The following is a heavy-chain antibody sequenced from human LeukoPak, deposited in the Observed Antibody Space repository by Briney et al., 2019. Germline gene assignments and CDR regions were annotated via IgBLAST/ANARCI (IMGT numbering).Heavy chain of an antibody. Sequence: ASVKVSCKASGYTFTSYYMHWVRQAPGRGLEWMGIINPSGGSTSYAQKFQGRVTMTRDTSTSTVYMELSSLRSEDTAVYYCARGRELVPEYYYGMDVWGQGTTVTVSS. CDR3: ARGRELVPEYYYGMDV. CDR2: INPSGGST. D-gene: IGHD3-10*01. J-gene: IGHJ6*02. V-gene: IGHV1-46*01. CDR1: GYTFTSYY.